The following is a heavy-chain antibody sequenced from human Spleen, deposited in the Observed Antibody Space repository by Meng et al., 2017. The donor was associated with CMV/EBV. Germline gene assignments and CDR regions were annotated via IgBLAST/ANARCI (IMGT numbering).Heavy chain of an antibody. CDR2: ISSRSSHI. D-gene: IGHD2-2*01. CDR3: VRDSLGRGCSSTSCFHDY. V-gene: IGHV3-21*01. J-gene: IGHJ4*02. CDR1: GFTFSSYN. Sequence: GGSLRLSCAASGFTFSSYNMNWVRQAPGKGLEWVSFISSRSSHIYYADSMKGRFTISRDNAKNSLYLQMNSLRAEDTAVYYCVRDSLGRGCSSTSCFHDYWGQGTLVTVSS.